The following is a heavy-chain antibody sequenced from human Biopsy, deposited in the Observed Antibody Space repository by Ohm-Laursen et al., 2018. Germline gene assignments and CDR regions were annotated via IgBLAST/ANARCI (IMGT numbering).Heavy chain of an antibody. V-gene: IGHV4-59*01. CDR2: IYYSGGT. J-gene: IGHJ3*02. CDR3: ARVEAGTYDALDI. D-gene: IGHD1-26*01. Sequence: TLSLTCSVSGGSMTGYEWSWIRLAPGKGLEWFGYIYYSGGTKYNPSLASRVTFSVDMSKSQFSLKLYSVTAADTAVYYCARVEAGTYDALDIWGQGTLVAVSA. CDR1: GGSMTGYE.